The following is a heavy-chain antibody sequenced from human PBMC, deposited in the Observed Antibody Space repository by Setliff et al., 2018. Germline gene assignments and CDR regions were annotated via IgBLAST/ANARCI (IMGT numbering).Heavy chain of an antibody. CDR2: IYYSGST. J-gene: IGHJ3*02. CDR3: ARDPLKVVVTSDAFDI. Sequence: KPSETLSLTCAVSGGSINSSSYYWGWIRQPPGKGLEWIGSIYYSGSTYYNPSLKSRATISVDTSKNQFSLKLSPVTAADTAVYYLARDPLKVVVTSDAFDIWGQGTMVTVSS. V-gene: IGHV4-39*07. CDR1: GGSINSSSYY. D-gene: IGHD3-22*01.